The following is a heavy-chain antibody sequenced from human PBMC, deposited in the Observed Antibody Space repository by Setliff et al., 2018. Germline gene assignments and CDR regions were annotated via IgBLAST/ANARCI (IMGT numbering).Heavy chain of an antibody. CDR1: GGSISSYY. CDR2: IHISGST. D-gene: IGHD2-21*02. V-gene: IGHV4-59*12. CDR3: ARGFDVCGGGACYTDGPYYFDY. Sequence: SETLSLTCTVSGGSISSYYWSWIRQPPGKGLEWIGYIHISGSTNYNPSLKSRVTISVDTSKNQFSLKLSSVAAADTAVYYCARGFDVCGGGACYTDGPYYFDYWGLGTLVTVSS. J-gene: IGHJ4*02.